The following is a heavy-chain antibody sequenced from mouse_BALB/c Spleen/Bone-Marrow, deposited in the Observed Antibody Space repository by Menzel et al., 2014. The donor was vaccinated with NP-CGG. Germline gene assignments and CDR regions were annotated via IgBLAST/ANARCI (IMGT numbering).Heavy chain of an antibody. J-gene: IGHJ3*01. Sequence: QVHVKQSGAELVKPGASVKLSCKSSGYTFTSYYMYWVKQRPGQGLEWIGGINPSNAGTNFNEKFKSKATLTVDKSSSTAYMQLSSLTSEDSAVYYCPREGTFFAYWGQGTLVTVSA. V-gene: IGHV1S81*02. CDR3: PREGTFFAY. CDR2: INPSNAGT. D-gene: IGHD3-3*01. CDR1: GYTFTSYY.